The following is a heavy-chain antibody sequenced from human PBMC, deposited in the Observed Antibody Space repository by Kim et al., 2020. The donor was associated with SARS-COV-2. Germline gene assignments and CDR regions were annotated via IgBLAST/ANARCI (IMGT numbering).Heavy chain of an antibody. CDR3: ARTSPNLTAHPDY. D-gene: IGHD3-16*01. CDR2: INHSGST. CDR1: GGSLSGYS. J-gene: IGHJ4*02. V-gene: IGHV4-34*01. Sequence: SETLSLTCAVYGGSLSGYSWSWIRQPPGKGLEWIGEINHSGSTNYNPSLKSRVTISLDTSKNQFSLKLSSVTAADTAVYYCARTSPNLTAHPDYWGQGTLVTVSS.